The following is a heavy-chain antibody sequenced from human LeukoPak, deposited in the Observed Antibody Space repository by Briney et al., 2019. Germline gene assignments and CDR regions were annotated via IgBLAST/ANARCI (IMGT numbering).Heavy chain of an antibody. J-gene: IGHJ4*02. Sequence: VTVSCTESGDTFTRYYMHWGRQAPGEGREGRGQIKPSGGSTKNAQRLRGGVTMTRDTSTSTVYMELSSLRSEDTAVYYCARGFNWNEWYYFDYWGQGTLVTVSS. CDR1: GDTFTRYY. CDR2: IKPSGGST. CDR3: ARGFNWNEWYYFDY. V-gene: IGHV1-46*04. D-gene: IGHD1-20*01.